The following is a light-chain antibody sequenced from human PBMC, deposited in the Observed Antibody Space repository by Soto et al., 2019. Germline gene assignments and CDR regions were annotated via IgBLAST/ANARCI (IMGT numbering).Light chain of an antibody. V-gene: IGKV3-20*01. CDR1: QTISSPY. Sequence: ELVLTQSPATLSLSPGERATLSCRASQTISSPYLAWYQQKPGQAPRLLIYGESTRATGIPDRFSGSGSGTDLTLTISRLEPEDFAVYYCQKYNNWPWTFGQGTKVDIK. CDR3: QKYNNWPWT. J-gene: IGKJ1*01. CDR2: GES.